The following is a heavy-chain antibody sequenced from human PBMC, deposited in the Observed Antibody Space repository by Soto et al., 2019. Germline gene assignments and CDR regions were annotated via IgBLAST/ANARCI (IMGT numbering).Heavy chain of an antibody. CDR3: ARDLNLGSFDY. Sequence: EVQLVESGGGLVQPGGSLRLSCAASGFTSGFTFSSYSMNWVRQAPGKGLEWVSYISSSSSTIYYADSVKGRFTLSRENAKNSLYLQMISLRAEDTAVYYCARDLNLGSFDYWGQGTLVTVSS. CDR1: GFTFSSYS. J-gene: IGHJ4*02. CDR2: ISSSSSTI. V-gene: IGHV3-48*01.